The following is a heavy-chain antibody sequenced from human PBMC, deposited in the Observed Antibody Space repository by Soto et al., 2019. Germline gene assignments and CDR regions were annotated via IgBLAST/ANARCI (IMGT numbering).Heavy chain of an antibody. Sequence: QVQLVQSGAEVKKPGSSVNVSCKASGGTFSNFAISWVRQAPGQGLEWMGGFIPIFGTLNYAQRFQGRLTISADESTSTAYMKLSRLGSEDMAVYYCARFEQLVLHWGQGSLVTVSS. CDR2: FIPIFGTL. V-gene: IGHV1-69*01. J-gene: IGHJ1*01. CDR1: GGTFSNFA. D-gene: IGHD6-13*01. CDR3: ARFEQLVLH.